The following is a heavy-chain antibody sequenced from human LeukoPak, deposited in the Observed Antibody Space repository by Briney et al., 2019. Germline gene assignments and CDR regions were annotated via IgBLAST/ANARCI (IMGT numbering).Heavy chain of an antibody. Sequence: PSETLSLACTVSGGSISSSSYYWGWIRQPPGKGLEWIGSIYYSGSTYYNPSLKSRVTISVDTSKNQFSLKLSSVTAADTAVYYCARLHYYGSGSYYNYWGQGTLVTVSS. D-gene: IGHD3-10*01. J-gene: IGHJ4*02. CDR3: ARLHYYGSGSYYNY. CDR2: IYYSGST. V-gene: IGHV4-39*01. CDR1: GGSISSSSYY.